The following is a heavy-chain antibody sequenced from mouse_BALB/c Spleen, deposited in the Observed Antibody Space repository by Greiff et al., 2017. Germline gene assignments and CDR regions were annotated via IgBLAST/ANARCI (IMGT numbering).Heavy chain of an antibody. D-gene: IGHD2-3*01. CDR3: ARDDGYYVDY. Sequence: EVKLVESGAELVRPGALVKLSCKASGFNIKDYYMHWVKQRPEQGLEWIGWIDPENGNTIYDPKFQGKASITADTSSNTAYLQLSSLTSEDTAVYYCARDDGYYVDYWGQGTTLTVSS. V-gene: IGHV14-1*02. CDR1: GFNIKDYY. CDR2: IDPENGNT. J-gene: IGHJ2*01.